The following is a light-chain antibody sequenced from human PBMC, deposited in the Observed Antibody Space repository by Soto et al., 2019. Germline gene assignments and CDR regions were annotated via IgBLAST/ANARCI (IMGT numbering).Light chain of an antibody. V-gene: IGKV1-39*01. CDR1: QSISSY. CDR3: QQSYSTLWT. Sequence: DIQMTQSPSSLSASVGDRVTITCRASQSISSYLNWYQQKPGKAPKLLIYAASSLQSGVPSRFSGSGSGTDFTLTISSLQPKYFATYYCQQSYSTLWTFGKGTKVEIK. J-gene: IGKJ1*01. CDR2: AAS.